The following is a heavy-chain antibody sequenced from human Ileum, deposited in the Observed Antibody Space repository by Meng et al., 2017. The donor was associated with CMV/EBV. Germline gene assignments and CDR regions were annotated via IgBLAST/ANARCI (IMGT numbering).Heavy chain of an antibody. CDR3: AREQWLAHYFDS. CDR2: ISASGGST. D-gene: IGHD6-19*01. CDR1: FSDYA. V-gene: IGHV3-23*01. J-gene: IGHJ4*02. Sequence: FSDYAMSWVRQAPGKGLEWVSGISASGGSTYFADSVKGRFIISRDNDRRTVYLQMNSLRVEDTALYYCAREQWLAHYFDSWGQGTLVTVSS.